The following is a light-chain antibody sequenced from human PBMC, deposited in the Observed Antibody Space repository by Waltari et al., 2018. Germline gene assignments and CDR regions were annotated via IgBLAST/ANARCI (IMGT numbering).Light chain of an antibody. V-gene: IGKV3-15*01. J-gene: IGKJ3*01. CDR1: QSNSNT. CDR2: ATS. CDR3: QQYSDWPPGT. Sequence: EIVMTQSPATLCVSPGERATLSCRASQSNSNTLAWYQQKPGQAPRLLVYATSARATGVPARFSGSGSGTEFTLTINSLQSEDFAVYYCQQYSDWPPGTFGPGTKVDIK.